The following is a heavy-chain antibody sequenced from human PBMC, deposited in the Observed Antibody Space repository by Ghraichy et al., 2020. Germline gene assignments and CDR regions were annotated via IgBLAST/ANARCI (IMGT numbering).Heavy chain of an antibody. V-gene: IGHV4-34*01. D-gene: IGHD6-13*01. CDR1: GGSFSGYY. CDR2: INHSGST. J-gene: IGHJ4*02. CDR3: ARGLPRYSSSWYPLYFDY. Sequence: SETLSLTCAVYGGSFSGYYWIWIRQPPGKGLEWIGEINHSGSTNYNPSLKSRVTISVDTSKNQFSLKLSSVTAADTAVYYCARGLPRYSSSWYPLYFDYWGQGTLVTVSS.